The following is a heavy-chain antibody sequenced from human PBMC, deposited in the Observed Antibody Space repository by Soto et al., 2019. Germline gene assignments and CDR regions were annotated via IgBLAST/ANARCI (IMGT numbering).Heavy chain of an antibody. CDR2: ISWNSGSI. CDR3: AKAEAAAGVTYFDY. V-gene: IGHV3-9*01. CDR1: GFTFDDYA. Sequence: GGSLRLSCAASGFTFDDYAMHWVRQAPGKGLEWVSGISWNSGSIGYADSVKGRFTISRDNAKNSLYLQMNSLRAEDTALYYCAKAEAAAGVTYFDYWGQGTLVTVSS. J-gene: IGHJ4*02. D-gene: IGHD6-13*01.